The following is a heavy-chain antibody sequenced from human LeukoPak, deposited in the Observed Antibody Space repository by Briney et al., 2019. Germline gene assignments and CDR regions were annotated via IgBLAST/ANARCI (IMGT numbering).Heavy chain of an antibody. CDR2: IYYSGST. CDR1: GGSISSGGYY. CDR3: ARGSDYGGWFDY. V-gene: IGHV4-31*03. D-gene: IGHD4-23*01. J-gene: IGHJ4*02. Sequence: PSETLSLTCTVSGGSISSGGYYWSWIRQHPGKGLEWIGYIYYSGSTYYNPSLKSRVTISVDTSKNQFSLKLSSVTAADTAVYYCARGSDYGGWFDYWGQGTLVTVSS.